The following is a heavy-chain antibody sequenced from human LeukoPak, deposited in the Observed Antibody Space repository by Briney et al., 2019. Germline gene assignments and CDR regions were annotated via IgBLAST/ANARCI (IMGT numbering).Heavy chain of an antibody. V-gene: IGHV1-69*13. CDR3: ARDGGVTMVRGVIVQFGY. CDR2: ITPIFGTA. Sequence: ASVKVSCKASGYTFTSYYMHWVRQAPGQGLEWMGGITPIFGTANYAQKFQGRVTITADESTSTAYMELSSLRSEDTAVYYCARDGGVTMVRGVIVQFGYWGQGTLVTVSS. CDR1: GYTFTSYY. J-gene: IGHJ4*02. D-gene: IGHD3-10*01.